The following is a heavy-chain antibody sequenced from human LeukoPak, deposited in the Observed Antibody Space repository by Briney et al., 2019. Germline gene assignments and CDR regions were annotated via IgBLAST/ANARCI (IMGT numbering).Heavy chain of an antibody. CDR2: IYYSGST. Sequence: SETLSLTCTVSGGSTSSYYWSWIRQPPGKGLEWIGYIYYSGSTNYNPSLKSRVTISVDTSKNQFSLKLSSVTAADTAVYYCARGSLWFGESTSLGYFDYWGQGTLVTVSS. CDR1: GGSTSSYY. V-gene: IGHV4-59*01. J-gene: IGHJ4*02. CDR3: ARGSLWFGESTSLGYFDY. D-gene: IGHD3-10*01.